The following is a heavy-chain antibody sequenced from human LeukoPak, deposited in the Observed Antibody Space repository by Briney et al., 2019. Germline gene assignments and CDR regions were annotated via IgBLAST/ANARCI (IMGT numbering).Heavy chain of an antibody. V-gene: IGHV4-34*01. CDR2: INHSGST. D-gene: IGHD3-16*01. CDR1: GGSFSGYY. Sequence: PSETLSLTCAVYGGSFSGYYWSWIRQPPGKGLEWIGEINHSGSTNYNPSLKSRVTISVDTSKNQFSLKLSSVTAADTAVYYCARGLVWRFLLDSRRDSFDIWGQGTTITVSS. CDR3: ARGLVWRFLLDSRRDSFDI. J-gene: IGHJ3*02.